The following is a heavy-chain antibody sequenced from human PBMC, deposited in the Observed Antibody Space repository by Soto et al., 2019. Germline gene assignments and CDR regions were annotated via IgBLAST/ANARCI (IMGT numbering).Heavy chain of an antibody. Sequence: PSETLSLPNTVSGGSISNSSYYWGWIRQPPGKGLEWIGSIYYSGSTYYNPSLKSRVTISVDTSENQFSLKLSSVTAADTAVYYCARLYYYGSGWSFGDYYYGMDVWGQGTTVTVSS. J-gene: IGHJ6*02. CDR1: GGSISNSSYY. D-gene: IGHD3-10*01. CDR2: IYYSGST. CDR3: ARLYYYGSGWSFGDYYYGMDV. V-gene: IGHV4-39*01.